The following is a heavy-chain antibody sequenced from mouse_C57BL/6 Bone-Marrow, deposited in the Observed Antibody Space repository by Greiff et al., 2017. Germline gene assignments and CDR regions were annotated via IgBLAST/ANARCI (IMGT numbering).Heavy chain of an antibody. CDR2: INPNNGGT. CDR1: GYTFTDYY. Sequence: EVQLQQSGPELVKPGASVKISCKASGYTFTDYYMNWVKQSHGKSLEWIGDINPNNGGTSYNQKFKGKATLTVDKSSSTAYMELRSLTSEDSAVYYCARSDDYDDDGFAYWGQGTLVTVSA. V-gene: IGHV1-26*01. CDR3: ARSDDYDDDGFAY. D-gene: IGHD2-4*01. J-gene: IGHJ3*01.